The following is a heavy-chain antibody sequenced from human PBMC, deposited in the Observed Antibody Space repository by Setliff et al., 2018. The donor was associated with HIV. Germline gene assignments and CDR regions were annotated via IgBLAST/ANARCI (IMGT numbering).Heavy chain of an antibody. J-gene: IGHJ4*02. CDR1: GGSISSHY. Sequence: PSETLSLTCTVSGGSISSHYWSWIRQPPGKGLEWIGGIYYSGSTNYNPSLKSRVTLSLDTSKNQFSLKLTSVTAADTAVYYCARVRGSSYFGTFDYWGQGALVTVSS. CDR3: ARVRGSSYFGTFDY. D-gene: IGHD1-26*01. CDR2: IYYSGST. V-gene: IGHV4-59*11.